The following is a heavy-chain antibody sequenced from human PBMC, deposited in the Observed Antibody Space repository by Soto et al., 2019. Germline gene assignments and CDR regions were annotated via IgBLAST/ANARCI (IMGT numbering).Heavy chain of an antibody. CDR2: IYYSGST. V-gene: IGHV4-39*01. Sequence: QLLESGPGLVKPSETLSLTCTVSGGSISSSSYYWGWIRQPPGKGLEWIGSIYYSGSTYYNPSLKSRVTISVDTSKNQFSLKLSSVTAADTAVYYCARRSEGLVLNWFDPWGQGTLVTVSS. J-gene: IGHJ5*02. CDR3: ARRSEGLVLNWFDP. CDR1: GGSISSSSYY. D-gene: IGHD6-19*01.